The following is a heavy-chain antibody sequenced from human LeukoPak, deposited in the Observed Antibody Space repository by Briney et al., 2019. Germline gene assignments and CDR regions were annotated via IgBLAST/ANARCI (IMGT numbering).Heavy chain of an antibody. V-gene: IGHV3-43*02. CDR2: IKAYGSGT. CDR1: GFTIGPYA. J-gene: IGHJ6*02. Sequence: GGSLTLSCAASGFTIGPYAVYWVRQRQGRGLEWVSVIKAYGSGTFYADSVRGRFTTSRDSSKYSLYLQMNSLTREDTALYYGATWAFYHNLDIWGQGTTVIVSS. CDR3: ATWAFYHNLDI. D-gene: IGHD2/OR15-2a*01.